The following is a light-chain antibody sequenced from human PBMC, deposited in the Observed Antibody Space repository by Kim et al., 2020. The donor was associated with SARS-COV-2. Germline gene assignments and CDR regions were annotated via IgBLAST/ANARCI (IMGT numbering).Light chain of an antibody. V-gene: IGLV3-21*01. CDR1: NIGSKS. CDR3: QVWDSSRGV. CDR2: YDS. J-gene: IGLJ2*01. Sequence: SYELTQPPSVSVAPGKTARITCGRNNIGSKSVHWYQQKPGQAPVLVIYYDSDRPSGIPERFSGSNSGNTATLTISRVEAGDEADYYCQVWDSSRGVFGGGTQLTVL.